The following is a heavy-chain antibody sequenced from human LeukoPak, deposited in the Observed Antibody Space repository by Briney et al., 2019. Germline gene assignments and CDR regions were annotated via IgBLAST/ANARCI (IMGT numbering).Heavy chain of an antibody. J-gene: IGHJ4*02. V-gene: IGHV3-30*02. CDR3: AKDQPYYYDSSGSAPYFDY. CDR2: IRYDGSNK. D-gene: IGHD3-22*01. Sequence: PGGSLRLSCAASGFTFSSYGMHWVRQAPGKGREGGAFIRYDGSNKYYADSVKSRFTISRDNSKNTLYLQMNSLRAEDTAVYYCAKDQPYYYDSSGSAPYFDYWGQGTLVTVSS. CDR1: GFTFSSYG.